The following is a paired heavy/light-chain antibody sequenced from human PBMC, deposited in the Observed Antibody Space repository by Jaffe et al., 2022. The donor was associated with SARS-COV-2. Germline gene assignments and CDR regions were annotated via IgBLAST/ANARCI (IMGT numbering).Heavy chain of an antibody. V-gene: IGHV3-21*01. D-gene: IGHD2-15*01. CDR3: AKEECPGGSCYEGNWFDS. CDR2: ISASSSHI. Sequence: EVQLLQSGGGLVQPGGSLRLSCATSGFTFNTFAMHWVRQAPGKGLEWVASISASSSHIYYAEAIEGRFIISRDNSQRSLFLEMKSLRAEDTAIYYCAKEECPGGSCYEGNWFDSWGQGTLVTVSS. J-gene: IGHJ5*01. CDR1: GFTFNTFA.
Light chain of an antibody. CDR3: QVWDGSSDQWV. CDR1: NIGSKS. Sequence: SYVLTQPPSVSVAPGQTAKITCGGNNIGSKSVHWYQQKPGQAPVLVVYDDSDRPSGIPERFSGSTSGNTATLIITTVEVGDEADYYCQVWDGSSDQWVFGGGTKLTVL. CDR2: DDS. J-gene: IGLJ3*02. V-gene: IGLV3-21*02.